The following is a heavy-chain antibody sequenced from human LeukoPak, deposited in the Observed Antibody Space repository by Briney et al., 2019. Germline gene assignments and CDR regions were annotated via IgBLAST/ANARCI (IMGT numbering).Heavy chain of an antibody. Sequence: GASVKVSCKASGYRFISHYIHWVRQAPGLGHEWLGWMHAGNGNTRYPAKFEGRVTMTRDTYSNTAYMDLTSLTSDDTAIYYCAREGSYCVGGDCYSFDFWGQGTLITVSS. CDR1: GYRFISHY. V-gene: IGHV1-2*02. D-gene: IGHD2-21*02. CDR3: AREGSYCVGGDCYSFDF. CDR2: MHAGNGNT. J-gene: IGHJ4*02.